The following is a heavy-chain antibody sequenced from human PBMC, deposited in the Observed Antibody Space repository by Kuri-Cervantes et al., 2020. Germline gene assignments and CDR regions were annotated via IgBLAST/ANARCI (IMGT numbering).Heavy chain of an antibody. D-gene: IGHD3-22*01. CDR1: GYTFTSYD. CDR2: IIPIFGTA. CDR3: AKGSGYHVRDYFDY. J-gene: IGHJ4*01. Sequence: SVKVSCKASGYTFTSYDINWVRQAPGQGLEWMGGIIPIFGTANYAQKFQGRVTITADESTSTAYMELSSLRSEDTAVYYCAKGSGYHVRDYFDYWGQGTLVTVSS. V-gene: IGHV1-69*13.